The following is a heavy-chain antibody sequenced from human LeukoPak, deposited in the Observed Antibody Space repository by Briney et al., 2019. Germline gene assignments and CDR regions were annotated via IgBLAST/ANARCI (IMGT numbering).Heavy chain of an antibody. V-gene: IGHV1-3*01. J-gene: IGHJ4*02. CDR3: ARADIVATICFDY. CDR1: GYTFTSYA. Sequence: ASVKVACKASGYTFTSYAMQWVRQAPGQRLEWMGWINAGNGNTKYSQKCQGRVTITRDTSASTAYMELSSLRSEDTAVYYCARADIVATICFDYWGQGTLVTVSS. CDR2: INAGNGNT. D-gene: IGHD5-12*01.